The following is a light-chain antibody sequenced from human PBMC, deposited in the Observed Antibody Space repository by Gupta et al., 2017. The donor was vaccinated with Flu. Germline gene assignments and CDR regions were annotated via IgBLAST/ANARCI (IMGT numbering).Light chain of an antibody. CDR1: QSITSN. CDR2: AAS. J-gene: IGKJ3*01. Sequence: DIQMTQSPSSLCASVGDRDTITCRACQSITSNLKWYQQRLGKAPNRLIYAASRFSGSGSGTDFTLTISRLQPEDFATYYCQQTYHTLFFTFGPGTKVDVK. CDR3: QQTYHTLFFT. V-gene: IGKV1-39*01.